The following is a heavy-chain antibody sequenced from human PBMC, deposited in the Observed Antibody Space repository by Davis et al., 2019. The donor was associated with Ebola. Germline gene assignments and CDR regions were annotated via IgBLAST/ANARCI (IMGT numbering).Heavy chain of an antibody. Sequence: ASVKVSCKASGYTFTSYDINWVRQAPGQRLEWMGWISTGNGNARYSQKFQGRVTITRDTSATTAYMELSSLRSEDTAVYYCARLGTSADYYAMDVWGQGTTVTVSS. CDR1: GYTFTSYD. CDR3: ARLGTSADYYAMDV. J-gene: IGHJ6*02. CDR2: ISTGNGNA. V-gene: IGHV1-3*04.